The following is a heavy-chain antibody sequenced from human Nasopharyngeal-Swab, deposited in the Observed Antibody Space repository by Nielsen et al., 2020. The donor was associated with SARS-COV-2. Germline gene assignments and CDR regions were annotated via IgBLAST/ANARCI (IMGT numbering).Heavy chain of an antibody. Sequence: SETLSLTCTVSGGSISSSSYYWGWIRQPPGKGLEWIGYIYYSGSTNYNPSLKSRVTISVDTSKNQFSLKLSSVTAADTAVYYCARGYHSSSLDYWGQGTLVTVPS. CDR1: GGSISSSSYY. CDR2: IYYSGST. D-gene: IGHD6-13*01. CDR3: ARGYHSSSLDY. V-gene: IGHV4-61*05. J-gene: IGHJ4*02.